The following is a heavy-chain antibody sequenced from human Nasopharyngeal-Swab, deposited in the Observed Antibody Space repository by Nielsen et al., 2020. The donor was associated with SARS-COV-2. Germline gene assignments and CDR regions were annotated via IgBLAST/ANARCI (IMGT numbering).Heavy chain of an antibody. CDR2: ISHNSGT. CDR3: AKEGATGWFDP. V-gene: IGHV4-59*11. Sequence: SETLSLTCTVSGVSITSQYWSWIPQPPGKGLEWIGYISHNSGTSYNPSLKSRVTMFMDTSKNQFSLRLRSVTAADTAVYYCAKEGATGWFDPWGQGTLVTVSS. J-gene: IGHJ5*02. CDR1: GVSITSQY.